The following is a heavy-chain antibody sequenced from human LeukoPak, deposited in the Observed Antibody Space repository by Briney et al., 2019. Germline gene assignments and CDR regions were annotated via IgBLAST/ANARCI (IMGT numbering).Heavy chain of an antibody. CDR2: IIPIFGTA. D-gene: IGHD7-27*01. CDR3: ARVGLTGDLRVWYFDL. J-gene: IGHJ2*01. V-gene: IGHV1-69*06. Sequence: ASVKVSCKASGGTFSSYAISWVRQAPGQGLEWMGGIIPIFGTANYAQKFQGRVTITADKSTSTAYMELSSLRSEDTAVYYCARVGLTGDLRVWYFDLWGRGTLVTVSS. CDR1: GGTFSSYA.